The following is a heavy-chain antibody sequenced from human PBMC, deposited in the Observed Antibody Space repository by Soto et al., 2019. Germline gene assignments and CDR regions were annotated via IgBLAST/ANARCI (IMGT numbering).Heavy chain of an antibody. CDR2: IIPVFATA. Sequence: QVQLVQSGAEVKKPGSSVKVSCKASGATFSNYAVTWVRQAHGQGLEWVGGIIPVFATATYAQTFQGRVTITADESTNTAYMELSSLRSEDTAVYYCARREYQGPPSDYWGQGTLVTVSS. CDR3: ARREYQGPPSDY. CDR1: GATFSNYA. J-gene: IGHJ4*02. V-gene: IGHV1-69*01. D-gene: IGHD2-2*01.